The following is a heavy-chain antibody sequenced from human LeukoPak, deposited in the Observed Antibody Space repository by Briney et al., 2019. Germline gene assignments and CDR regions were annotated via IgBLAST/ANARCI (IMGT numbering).Heavy chain of an antibody. Sequence: SQTLSLTCTVSGGSISSGSYYWSWIRQPAGKGLGWIGGIYTSGSTNYNPSLKSRVTISVDTSQNQFSLKLSSVTAADTAVYYCARRGYDVLTGYSFYYFDYWGQGTLVTVSS. CDR1: GGSISSGSYY. J-gene: IGHJ4*02. CDR3: ARRGYDVLTGYSFYYFDY. V-gene: IGHV4-61*02. CDR2: IYTSGST. D-gene: IGHD3-9*01.